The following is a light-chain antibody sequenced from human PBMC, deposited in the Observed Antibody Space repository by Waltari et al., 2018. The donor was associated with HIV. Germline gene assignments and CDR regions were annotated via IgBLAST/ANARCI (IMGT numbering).Light chain of an antibody. V-gene: IGLV3-21*04. J-gene: IGLJ3*02. CDR2: GDR. CDR3: QVWDSSSDHWV. Sequence: SYVLTQPPPVSAAPGKTARITCAENTLGRKSVGWYQQKPGQAPVLVKYGDRDRPSGIPERLSGSSSGNTATLTISRVEAGDEADYYCQVWDSSSDHWVFGGGTKLSVL. CDR1: TLGRKS.